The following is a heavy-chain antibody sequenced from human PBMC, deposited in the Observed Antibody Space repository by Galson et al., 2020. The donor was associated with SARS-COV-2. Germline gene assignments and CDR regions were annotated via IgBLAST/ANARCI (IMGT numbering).Heavy chain of an antibody. Sequence: SETLSLTCTVPGGSISSSSYYWGWIRQPPGKGLEWIGSIYDSGSTYYNPSLKSRVTISVDTSKNQFSLKLSSVTAADTAVYYCARQIAYYDSRGYCYSLGFYFQHWGQGTLVTVSS. D-gene: IGHD3-22*01. V-gene: IGHV4-39*01. J-gene: IGHJ1*01. CDR3: ARQIAYYDSRGYCYSLGFYFQH. CDR1: GGSISSSSYY. CDR2: IYDSGST.